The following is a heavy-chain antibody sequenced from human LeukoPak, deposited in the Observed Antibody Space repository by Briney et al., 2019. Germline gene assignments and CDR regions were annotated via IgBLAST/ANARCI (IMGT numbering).Heavy chain of an antibody. D-gene: IGHD3-3*01. Sequence: GGSLRLSXAASGFTFDDYAMHWVRQAPGKGLEWVSGISWNSGSIGYADSVKGRFTISRDNAKNSLYLQMNSLRAEDMALYYCARSEGLSGNWFDPWGQGTLVTVSS. V-gene: IGHV3-9*03. J-gene: IGHJ5*02. CDR2: ISWNSGSI. CDR1: GFTFDDYA. CDR3: ARSEGLSGNWFDP.